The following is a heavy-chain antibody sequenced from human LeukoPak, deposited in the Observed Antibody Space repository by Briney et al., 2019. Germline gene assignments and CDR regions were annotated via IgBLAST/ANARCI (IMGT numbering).Heavy chain of an antibody. CDR3: ARGNSPTYYYDSSGPTDI. CDR2: IIPIFGTA. J-gene: IGHJ3*02. V-gene: IGHV1-69*13. Sequence: SVKVSCKASGGTFSSYAISWVRQAPGQGLEWMGGIIPIFGTANYAQKFQGRVTITADESTSTAYMELSSLRAEDTAVYYCARGNSPTYYYDSSGPTDIWGQGTMVTVSS. CDR1: GGTFSSYA. D-gene: IGHD3-22*01.